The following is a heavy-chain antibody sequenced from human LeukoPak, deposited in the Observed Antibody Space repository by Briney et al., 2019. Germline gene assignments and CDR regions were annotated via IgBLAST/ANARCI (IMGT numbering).Heavy chain of an antibody. CDR1: GFTFSSYA. CDR3: AKSSGSGYLYNWFDP. CDR2: ISGSGGST. Sequence: GGSLRLSCAASGFTFSSYAMTWVRQAPGEGLEWVSAISGSGGSTYYADSVKGRFTISRDNSKNTLYLQTNSLRAEDTAVYYCAKSSGSGYLYNWFDPWGQGTLVTVSS. V-gene: IGHV3-23*01. D-gene: IGHD3-10*01. J-gene: IGHJ5*02.